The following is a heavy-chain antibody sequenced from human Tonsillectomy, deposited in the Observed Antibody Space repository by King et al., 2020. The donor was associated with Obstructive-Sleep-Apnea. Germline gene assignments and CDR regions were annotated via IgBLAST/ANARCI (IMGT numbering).Heavy chain of an antibody. D-gene: IGHD3-10*01. CDR3: TRAVQGHYYGSSMQYFGMDV. J-gene: IGHJ6*02. CDR2: IRSKTYGGTT. CDR1: GFNFGDHA. V-gene: IGHV3-49*03. Sequence: VQLVESGGGLVQPGRSLRLSCKGSGFNFGDHALNWFRPAPGKGLEWVSFIRSKTYGGTTDYAASVKGRFSISRDDSKSIAHLQMNSLKTEDTAVYYCTRAVQGHYYGSSMQYFGMDVWGQGTTVTVSS.